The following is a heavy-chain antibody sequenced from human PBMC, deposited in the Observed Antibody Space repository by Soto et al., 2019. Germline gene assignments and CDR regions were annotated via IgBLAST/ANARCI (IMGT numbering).Heavy chain of an antibody. CDR3: AREGPRPYYYYGMDV. CDR1: GYTFSTSG. CDR2: ISTYNGDA. V-gene: IGHV1-18*01. Sequence: QAQLEQSGAEVKKPGASVKVSCKSSGYTFSTSGISWVRQAPGQGLEWMGWISTYNGDANYAQRFQGRGTMTTDTSTSTTFMELRSLRSDDTAVYYCAREGPRPYYYYGMDVWGQGTTVTVSS. J-gene: IGHJ6*02. D-gene: IGHD6-6*01.